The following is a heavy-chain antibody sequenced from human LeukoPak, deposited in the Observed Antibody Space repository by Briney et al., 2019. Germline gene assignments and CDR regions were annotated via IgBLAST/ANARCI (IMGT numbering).Heavy chain of an antibody. CDR2: ISYDGSNK. CDR1: GFTFSSYG. V-gene: IGHV3-30*18. J-gene: IGHJ4*02. D-gene: IGHD2-15*01. CDR3: AKGSGGFDY. Sequence: GGSLRLSCAASGFTFSSYGMHWVRQAPGKGLEWVAVISYDGSNKYYADSVKGRFTISRDNSKNTLYLQMNSLRAEDTAVYYCAKGSGGFDYWGQGTLVTVSS.